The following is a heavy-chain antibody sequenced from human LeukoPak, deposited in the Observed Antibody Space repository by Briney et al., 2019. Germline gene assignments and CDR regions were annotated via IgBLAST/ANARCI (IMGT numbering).Heavy chain of an antibody. V-gene: IGHV3-30*03. CDR2: ISYDGSNK. D-gene: IGHD3-3*01. Sequence: QPGRSLRLSCAASGFTFSSYGMHWVRQAPGKGLEWVAVISYDGSNKYYADSVKGRFTISRDNSKNTLYLQMNSLRAEDTAVYYCATYYTIFDPFDYWGQGTLVTVSS. J-gene: IGHJ4*02. CDR3: ATYYTIFDPFDY. CDR1: GFTFSSYG.